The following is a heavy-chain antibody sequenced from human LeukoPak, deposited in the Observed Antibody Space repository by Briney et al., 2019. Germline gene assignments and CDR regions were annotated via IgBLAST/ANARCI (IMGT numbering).Heavy chain of an antibody. CDR2: ISSNSIYV. CDR1: GFTFSSYS. J-gene: IGHJ4*02. CDR3: ARDQVDRIWYFDY. D-gene: IGHD1-14*01. Sequence: GGSLRLSCAASGFTFSSYSMNWVRQAPGKGLEWVSPISSNSIYVFYADSMKGRFTISRDNAKNSLSLQMNSLRAEDTAVYYCARDQVDRIWYFDYWGQGTLVTVSS. V-gene: IGHV3-21*01.